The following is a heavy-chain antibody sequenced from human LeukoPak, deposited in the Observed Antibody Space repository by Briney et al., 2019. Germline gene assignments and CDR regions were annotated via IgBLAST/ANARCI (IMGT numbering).Heavy chain of an antibody. CDR2: ISGSSRYT. J-gene: IGHJ4*02. CDR3: AREKDTPGY. CDR1: GFTFTDYY. V-gene: IGHV3-11*06. Sequence: PGGSVTLSRAPSGFTFTDYYMSWVRQPPGKGREWVAYISGSSRYTDYADSVKGRFTVSRENAKRSLNLQMSSLRAEDTAVYYWAREKDTPGYWGEGTLVTVSS. D-gene: IGHD2-15*01.